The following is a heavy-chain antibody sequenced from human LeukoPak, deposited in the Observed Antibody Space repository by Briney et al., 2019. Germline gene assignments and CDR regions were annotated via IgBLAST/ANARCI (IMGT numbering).Heavy chain of an antibody. Sequence: ASVKVSCKASGYTFTSYYMHWVRQAPGQGLEWMGWISAYNGNTNYAQKLQGRVTMTTDTSTSTAYMELRSLRSDDTAVYYCARADYGSMAPDYWGQGTLVTVSS. J-gene: IGHJ4*02. CDR2: ISAYNGNT. CDR3: ARADYGSMAPDY. D-gene: IGHD4-17*01. V-gene: IGHV1-18*04. CDR1: GYTFTSYY.